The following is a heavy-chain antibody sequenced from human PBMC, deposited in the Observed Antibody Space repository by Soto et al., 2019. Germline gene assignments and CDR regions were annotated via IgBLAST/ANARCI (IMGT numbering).Heavy chain of an antibody. CDR2: IYYSGGT. Sequence: SETLSLTCTVSGGSISSYYWSWIRQPPGKGLEWIGYIYYSGGTNYNPSLKSRVIISVDTSKNQFSLKLSSVTAADTAVYYCARDYYYDSSGYDYFDYWGQGTLVTVSS. J-gene: IGHJ4*02. D-gene: IGHD3-22*01. CDR1: GGSISSYY. V-gene: IGHV4-59*01. CDR3: ARDYYYDSSGYDYFDY.